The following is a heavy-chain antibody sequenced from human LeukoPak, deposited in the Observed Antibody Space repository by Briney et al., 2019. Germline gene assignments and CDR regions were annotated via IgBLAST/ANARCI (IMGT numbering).Heavy chain of an antibody. Sequence: TGGSLRLSCAASGFTFSSYAMSWVRQAPGKGLERVSAISGSGGSTYYADSVKGRFTISRDNSKNALYLQMNSLRVEDTAVYYCAIDPNWGTHSWGQGVLVTVSS. CDR3: AIDPNWGTHS. V-gene: IGHV3-23*01. J-gene: IGHJ4*02. CDR1: GFTFSSYA. D-gene: IGHD7-27*01. CDR2: ISGSGGST.